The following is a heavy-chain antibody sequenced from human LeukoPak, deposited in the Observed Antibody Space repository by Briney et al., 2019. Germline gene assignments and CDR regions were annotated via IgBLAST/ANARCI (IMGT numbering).Heavy chain of an antibody. CDR2: ISAYNGNT. D-gene: IGHD5-24*01. J-gene: IGHJ4*02. V-gene: IGHV1-18*01. Sequence: ASVKVSCKASGYTFTSYGISWVRQAPGQGLEWMGWISAYNGNTNYAQKLQGRVTMTTDTSTSTAYMELRSLRSDDTAAYYCARTRGEMATIAPEVFDYWGQGTLVTVSS. CDR3: ARTRGEMATIAPEVFDY. CDR1: GYTFTSYG.